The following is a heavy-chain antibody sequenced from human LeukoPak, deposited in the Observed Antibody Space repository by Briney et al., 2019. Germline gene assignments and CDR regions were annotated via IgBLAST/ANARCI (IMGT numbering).Heavy chain of an antibody. V-gene: IGHV1-46*01. D-gene: IGHD1-26*01. CDR1: GYTFTSYY. CDR3: ATDSGSYNHDAFDI. CDR2: INPSGGST. Sequence: ASVKVSCKASGYTFTSYYMHWVRQAPGQGLEWMGIINPSGGSTSYAQKFQGRVTMTEDTSTDTAYMELSSLRSEDTAVYYCATDSGSYNHDAFDIWGQGTMVTVSS. J-gene: IGHJ3*02.